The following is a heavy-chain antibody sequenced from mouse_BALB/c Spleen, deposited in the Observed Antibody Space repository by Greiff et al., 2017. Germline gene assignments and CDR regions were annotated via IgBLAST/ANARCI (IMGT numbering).Heavy chain of an antibody. Sequence: DVHLVESGGGLVQPGGSLRLSCATSGFTFTDYYMSWVRQPPGKALEWLGFIRNKANGYTTEYSASVKGRFTISRDNSQSILYRQMNTLRAEDSATYYCARDDGYYAYWGQGTLVTVSA. CDR2: IRNKANGYTT. J-gene: IGHJ3*01. CDR1: GFTFTDYY. CDR3: ARDDGYYAY. D-gene: IGHD2-3*01. V-gene: IGHV7-3*02.